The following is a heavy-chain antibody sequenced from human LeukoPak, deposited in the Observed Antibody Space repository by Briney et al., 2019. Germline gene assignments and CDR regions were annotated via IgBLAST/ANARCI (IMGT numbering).Heavy chain of an antibody. V-gene: IGHV3-48*02. Sequence: TGGSLRLSCTASGFSFTSYSVNRVRQAPGKGLEWVATMTRSSAIFYADSVKGRFTISRDNAKNSVYLQMNSLRDEDTAVYSCARAQTMFWEFDGFDIWGRGTKVTVSS. CDR3: ARAQTMFWEFDGFDI. CDR1: GFSFTSYS. CDR2: MTRSSAI. D-gene: IGHD3-10*02. J-gene: IGHJ3*02.